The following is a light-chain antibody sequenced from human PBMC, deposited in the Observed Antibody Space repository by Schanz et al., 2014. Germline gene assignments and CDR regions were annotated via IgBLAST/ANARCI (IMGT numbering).Light chain of an antibody. Sequence: EIVLTQSPGTLSLSPGERATLSCRASQSVRSSYLAWYQQKPGQAPRLLISGASSRATGIPDRFSGSGSGTDFTLTISRLEPEDSAVYYCQQYGSSPAVAFGQGTKVEIK. J-gene: IGKJ1*01. CDR3: QQYGSSPAVA. CDR2: GAS. V-gene: IGKV3-20*01. CDR1: QSVRSSY.